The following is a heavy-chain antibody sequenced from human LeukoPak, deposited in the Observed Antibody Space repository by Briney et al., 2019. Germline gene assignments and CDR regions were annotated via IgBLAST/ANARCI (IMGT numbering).Heavy chain of an antibody. CDR2: ISSSGSTI. CDR1: GFTVSSNY. J-gene: IGHJ4*02. V-gene: IGHV3-11*01. CDR3: ATYYYDSSGYADY. D-gene: IGHD3-22*01. Sequence: GGSLRLSCAASGFTVSSNYMSWVRQTPGKGLEWVSYISSSGSTIYYADSVKGRFTISRDNAKNSLYLQMNSLRAEDTAVYYCATYYYDSSGYADYWGQGTLATVSS.